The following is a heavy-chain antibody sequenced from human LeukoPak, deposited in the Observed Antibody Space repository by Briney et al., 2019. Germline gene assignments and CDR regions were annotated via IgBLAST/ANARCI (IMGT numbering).Heavy chain of an antibody. J-gene: IGHJ3*02. CDR1: GGSISSSSYY. CDR2: IYYSGST. CDR3: ARDRDEAMIVVAHDAFDI. D-gene: IGHD3-22*01. Sequence: ASETLSLTCTVSGGSISSSSYYWGWIRQPPGKGLEGIGSIYYSGSTYCNPSLKSRVTISVDTSKNQFSLKLSSVTAADTAVYYCARDRDEAMIVVAHDAFDIWGQGTMVTVSS. V-gene: IGHV4-39*07.